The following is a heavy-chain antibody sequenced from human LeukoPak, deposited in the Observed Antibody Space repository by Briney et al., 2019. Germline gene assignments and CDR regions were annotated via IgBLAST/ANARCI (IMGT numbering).Heavy chain of an antibody. CDR3: AKAYGSGSSDAFDI. Sequence: PGGSLRLSCAASGFTFDDYAMHWVRQAPGKGLEWVSGISWNSGSIGYADSVKGRFTISRDNAKNSLYLQMNSLRAEDTALYYCAKAYGSGSSDAFDIWGQGTMVTVSS. D-gene: IGHD3-10*01. V-gene: IGHV3-9*01. J-gene: IGHJ3*02. CDR1: GFTFDDYA. CDR2: ISWNSGSI.